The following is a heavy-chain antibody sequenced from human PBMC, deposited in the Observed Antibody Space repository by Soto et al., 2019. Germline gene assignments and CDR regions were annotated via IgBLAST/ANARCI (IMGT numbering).Heavy chain of an antibody. V-gene: IGHV4-34*01. J-gene: IGHJ4*02. D-gene: IGHD5-18*01. CDR3: ARRYGSCFDY. CDR1: RLSFTGYH. CDR2: INHSGST. Sequence: SGTLTLTCAFDRLSFTGYHWRLIRQAPGKGLEWIGEINHSGSTNFNPSLKSRVTISVDTSKNQFSLKLSSVTAADTAVYYCARRYGSCFDYWGQG.